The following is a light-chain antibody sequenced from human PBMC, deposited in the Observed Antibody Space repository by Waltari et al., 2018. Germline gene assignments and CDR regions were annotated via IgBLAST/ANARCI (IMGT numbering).Light chain of an antibody. V-gene: IGKV1-16*01. CDR2: YAS. J-gene: IGKJ4*01. CDR3: QQHNSYPLT. Sequence: DIQMTQYPSSLSASVGDTVAITCRASQDIDRYLAWYQQQRGKAPKPMIYYASNLEGGVPARFSGSGSGTDFTLTISTLQPEDVATYYCQQHNSYPLTFGGGTKVEIK. CDR1: QDIDRY.